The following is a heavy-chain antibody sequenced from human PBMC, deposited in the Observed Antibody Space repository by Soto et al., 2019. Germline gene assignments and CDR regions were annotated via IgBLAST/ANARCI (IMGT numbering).Heavy chain of an antibody. CDR2: MSGSGSTI. CDR1: GFTFRDYH. Sequence: GGSLRLSCVVSGFTFRDYHMSWVRQAPGSGPEWITAMSGSGSTIFYAEAVKGRFSISRDNAKNSLYLQMNSLRDEDTALYFCPRDPAYCGGDCLGAFDLWGPGTMVTVSS. V-gene: IGHV3-11*01. J-gene: IGHJ3*01. D-gene: IGHD2-21*02. CDR3: PRDPAYCGGDCLGAFDL.